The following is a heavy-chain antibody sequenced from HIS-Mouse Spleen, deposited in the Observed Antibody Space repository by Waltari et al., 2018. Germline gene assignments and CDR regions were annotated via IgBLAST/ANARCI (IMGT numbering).Heavy chain of an antibody. D-gene: IGHD6-19*01. Sequence: QVTLRESGPALVKPTQTLTLTCTFSGFSLSTSGMCVSWLRQPPGKALEWLARMDGDDDKYYSTSLKTRLTISRDTSKNQVVLTMTNMDPLDTATYYCARIAEGYTSGWYAFDYWGQGTLVTVSS. CDR3: ARIAEGYTSGWYAFDY. CDR1: GFSLSTSGMC. J-gene: IGHJ4*02. CDR2: MDGDDDK. V-gene: IGHV2-70*15.